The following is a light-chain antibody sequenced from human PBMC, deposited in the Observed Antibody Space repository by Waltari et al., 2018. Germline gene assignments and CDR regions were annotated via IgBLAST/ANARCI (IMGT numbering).Light chain of an antibody. CDR3: AAWDDSLNGSV. J-gene: IGLJ2*01. CDR2: SNN. V-gene: IGLV1-44*01. CDR1: SSNIGSNT. Sequence: QSVLTQPPSASGTPGQRVTISCSGSSSNIGSNTVNWYQQLPGTAPKLLIYSNNQRPSGFPSRFSGSKSGTSASLAISGLQSEDEADYYCAAWDDSLNGSVFGGGTKLTVL.